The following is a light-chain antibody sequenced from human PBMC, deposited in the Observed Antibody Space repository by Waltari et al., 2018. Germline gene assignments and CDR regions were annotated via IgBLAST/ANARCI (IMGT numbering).Light chain of an antibody. CDR2: EVT. CDR1: SSDVGSYDL. J-gene: IGLJ1*01. Sequence: QSALTQPASVSGSPGQSITISCTGTSSDVGSYDLVPWYQQFPGKAPKLMIYEVTKRPSGVSNRFSCSKSGNTASLTISGLQAEDEADYYCCSYPGSNTFPYVFGSGTKVTVL. V-gene: IGLV2-23*02. CDR3: CSYPGSNTFPYV.